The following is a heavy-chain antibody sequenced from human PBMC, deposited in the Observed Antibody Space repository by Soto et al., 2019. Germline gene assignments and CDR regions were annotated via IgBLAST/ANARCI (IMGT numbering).Heavy chain of an antibody. J-gene: IGHJ4*02. CDR3: ASYGEGRFYSAFDY. CDR2: IRRDGAT. V-gene: IGHV3-53*01. CDR1: YFPVYDAY. Sequence: GGSLRLSCAVSYFPVYDAYMTWVRQAPGKGLECVAFIRRDGATYHADSVKGRFTISRESSKNTLYLQMNNLIADDTAVYYCASYGEGRFYSAFDYWGQGTLVTVSS. D-gene: IGHD3-10*01.